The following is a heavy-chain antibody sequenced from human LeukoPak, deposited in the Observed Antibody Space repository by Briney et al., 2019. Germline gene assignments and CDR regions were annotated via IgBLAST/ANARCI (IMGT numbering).Heavy chain of an antibody. J-gene: IGHJ4*02. D-gene: IGHD5-12*01. CDR1: GFTFSSYG. CDR3: AKEKGVIVAHGQAEFDY. Sequence: GGSLRLSCAASGFTFSSYGMHWVRQAPGKGLEWVAFIRYDGSNKYYADSVKGRFTISRDNSKNTLYLQMNSLRAEDTAVYYCAKEKGVIVAHGQAEFDYWGQGTLVTVSS. V-gene: IGHV3-30*02. CDR2: IRYDGSNK.